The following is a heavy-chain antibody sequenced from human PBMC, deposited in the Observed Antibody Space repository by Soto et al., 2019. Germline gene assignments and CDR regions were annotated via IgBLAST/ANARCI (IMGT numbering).Heavy chain of an antibody. Sequence: GDSLKISCKASGYSFTSYWIAWVRQMPGKGLEWMGIIYPGDSDTRYSPSFQGQVTISADRSISTAYLHWSSLKASDTAMYYCVRPNFGALTHFDFWGHGTMVTVS. CDR1: GYSFTSYW. CDR3: VRPNFGALTHFDF. J-gene: IGHJ4*01. D-gene: IGHD3-16*01. CDR2: IYPGDSDT. V-gene: IGHV5-51*01.